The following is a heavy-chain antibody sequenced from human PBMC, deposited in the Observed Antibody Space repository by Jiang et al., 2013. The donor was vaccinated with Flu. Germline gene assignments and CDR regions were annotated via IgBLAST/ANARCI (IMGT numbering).Heavy chain of an antibody. CDR1: FSSYG. CDR3: ARDSYGLDY. D-gene: IGHD3-10*01. CDR2: ISHDGSDK. J-gene: IGHJ4*02. Sequence: FSSYGMHWVRQAPGKGPEWVAIISHDGSDKDYADSVKGRFTISRDNSKNTLYLQMDSLRAEDTAVYYCARDSYGLDYWGQGTLVTVSS. V-gene: IGHV3-33*05.